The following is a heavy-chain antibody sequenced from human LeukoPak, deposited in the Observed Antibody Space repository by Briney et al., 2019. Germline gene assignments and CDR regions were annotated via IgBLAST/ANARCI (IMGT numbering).Heavy chain of an antibody. CDR2: INPNSGGT. Sequence: ASVNVSCKASGYTFTGYYMHWVRQAPGQGLEWMGWINPNSGGTNYAQKFQGRVTMTRDTSISTAYMELSRLRSDDTAVYYCAKAPFCSGGSCYKTFDYWGQGTLVTVSS. D-gene: IGHD2-15*01. CDR3: AKAPFCSGGSCYKTFDY. J-gene: IGHJ4*02. V-gene: IGHV1-2*02. CDR1: GYTFTGYY.